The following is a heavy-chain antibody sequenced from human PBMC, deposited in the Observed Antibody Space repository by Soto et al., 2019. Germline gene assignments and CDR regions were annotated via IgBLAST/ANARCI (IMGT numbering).Heavy chain of an antibody. CDR1: GGSISSGGFY. CDR3: ARDGYGYTSGANAYDI. Sequence: TLSLTCTVSGGSISSGGFYWSWIRQHPGKGLEWIGHIYHTGSTYYNPSLRSRVTISVDTSQNQVSLKLSSVTAADTAVYYCARDGYGYTSGANAYDIWGQGTMVT. J-gene: IGHJ3*02. V-gene: IGHV4-31*03. D-gene: IGHD2-8*02. CDR2: IYHTGST.